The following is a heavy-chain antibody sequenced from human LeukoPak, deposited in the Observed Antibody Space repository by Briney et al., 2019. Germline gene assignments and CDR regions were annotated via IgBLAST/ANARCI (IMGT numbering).Heavy chain of an antibody. CDR2: INPNSGGT. CDR1: GYTFNDHD. V-gene: IGHV1-2*06. CDR3: ARDWSGSYEQ. Sequence: GSSVKVSCKASGYTFNDHDMHWILQAPGQGLEWMGRINPNSGGTTYAQKFQGRVTMTRDTSISTAYMELSRLTSDDTAVYYCARDWSGSYEQWGQGTLVSVSS. D-gene: IGHD1-26*01. J-gene: IGHJ4*02.